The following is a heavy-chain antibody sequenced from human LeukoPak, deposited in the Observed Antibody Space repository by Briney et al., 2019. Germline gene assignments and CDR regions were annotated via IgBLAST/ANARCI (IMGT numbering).Heavy chain of an antibody. CDR1: GYNFATYG. CDR2: ISANSGKT. V-gene: IGHV1-18*01. D-gene: IGHD6-13*01. CDR3: AEVAGDRMDY. Sequence: VASVKVSCKASGYNFATYGFCWVRQAPGHGLEWMGWISANSGKTTYAQKFQGRVTMTTDTSTTTAYMELRTLRPDDTAVYYCAEVAGDRMDYWGQGTLVTVSS. J-gene: IGHJ4*02.